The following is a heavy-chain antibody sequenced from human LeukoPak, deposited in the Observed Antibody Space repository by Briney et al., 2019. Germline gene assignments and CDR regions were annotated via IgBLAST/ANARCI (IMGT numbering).Heavy chain of an antibody. CDR3: ARDGGDCDSTTCCDRLDY. V-gene: IGHV3-23*01. CDR2: ISGSGGST. Sequence: PGGSLRLSCAASGFTFSSYAMSWVRQAPGKGLEWVSAISGSGGSTYYADSVKGRFTISRDNAKNTLYLQMNSLRAEDTAVYYCARDGGDCDSTTCCDRLDYWGQGTLVTVSS. CDR1: GFTFSSYA. D-gene: IGHD2/OR15-2a*01. J-gene: IGHJ4*02.